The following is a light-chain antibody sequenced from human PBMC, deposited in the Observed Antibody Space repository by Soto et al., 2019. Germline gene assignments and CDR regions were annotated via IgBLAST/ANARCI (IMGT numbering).Light chain of an antibody. CDR2: GAF. Sequence: EIVMTQSPASLSVSPRERVTLSCRASQSVSSNLAWYQQKPGQAPSLLIYGAFTMATGIPARFSGTGSGKEFTLTISSLQSEDFALYYCQQYNDWPLTFGQGTKVDIK. CDR1: QSVSSN. J-gene: IGKJ1*01. CDR3: QQYNDWPLT. V-gene: IGKV3-15*01.